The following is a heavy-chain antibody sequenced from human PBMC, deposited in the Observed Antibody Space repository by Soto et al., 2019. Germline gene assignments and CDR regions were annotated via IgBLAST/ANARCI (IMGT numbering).Heavy chain of an antibody. CDR1: GFTFSDYY. V-gene: IGHV3-11*06. Sequence: GGSLRLSCAASGFTFSDYYMSWIRQAPGKGLEWVSYISSSSSYTNYADSVKGRFTISRDNAKNSLYPQMNSLRAEDTAVYYCARDRTGYSDAFDIWGQGTMVTVSS. CDR2: ISSSSSYT. CDR3: ARDRTGYSDAFDI. J-gene: IGHJ3*02. D-gene: IGHD6-13*01.